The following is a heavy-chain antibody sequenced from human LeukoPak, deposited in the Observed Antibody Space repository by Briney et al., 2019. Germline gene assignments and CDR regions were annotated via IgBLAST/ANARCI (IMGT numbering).Heavy chain of an antibody. J-gene: IGHJ3*02. CDR2: IYHSGST. D-gene: IGHD1-7*01. V-gene: IGHV4-30-2*01. Sequence: TLSLTCTVSGGSISSGGYYWSWIRQPPGRGLEWIGYIYHSGSTYYNPSLKSRVTISVDRSKNQFSLKLSSVTAADTAVYYCASLGGTTRGAFDIWGQGTMVTVSS. CDR3: ASLGGTTRGAFDI. CDR1: GGSISSGGYY.